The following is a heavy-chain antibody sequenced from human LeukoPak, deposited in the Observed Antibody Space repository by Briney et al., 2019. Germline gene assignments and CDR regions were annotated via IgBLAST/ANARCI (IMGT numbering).Heavy chain of an antibody. V-gene: IGHV4-59*08. CDR3: ARLDYDSSGYPRD. CDR2: IYYSGST. D-gene: IGHD3-22*01. Sequence: SETLSLTCTVAGGSISSYYWSWVRQPPGKGLEWSGYIYYSGSTNYNPSLKSRVTISVDTSKNQFSLKLSSVTAADTAVYYCARLDYDSSGYPRDWGQGTLVTVSS. J-gene: IGHJ4*02. CDR1: GGSISSYY.